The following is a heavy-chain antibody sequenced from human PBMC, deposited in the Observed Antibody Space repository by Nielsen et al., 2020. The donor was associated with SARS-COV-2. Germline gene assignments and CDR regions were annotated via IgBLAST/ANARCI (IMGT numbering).Heavy chain of an antibody. D-gene: IGHD2-2*01. J-gene: IGHJ6*02. CDR3: AKDSRRYCSSTSCYVGMDV. V-gene: IGHV3-30*18. Sequence: WIRQPPGKGLEWVAVISYDGSNKYYADSVKGRFTISRDNSKNTLYLQMNSLRAEDTAVYYCAKDSRRYCSSTSCYVGMDVWGQGTTVTVSS. CDR2: ISYDGSNK.